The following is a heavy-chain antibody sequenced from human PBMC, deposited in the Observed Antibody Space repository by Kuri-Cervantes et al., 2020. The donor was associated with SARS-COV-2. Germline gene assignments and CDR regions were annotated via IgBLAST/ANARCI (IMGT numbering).Heavy chain of an antibody. CDR1: GYTFTSYD. D-gene: IGHD6-19*01. CDR2: MNPNSGNT. V-gene: IGHV1-8*01. CDR3: ARDGGSGWQLLYYGMDV. Sequence: ASVKVSCKASGYTFTSYDINWVRQATGQGLEWMGWMNPNSGNTGYAQKFQGRVTMTRDTSTSTVYMELSSLRSEDTAVYYCARDGGSGWQLLYYGMDVWGQGTTVTVSS. J-gene: IGHJ6*02.